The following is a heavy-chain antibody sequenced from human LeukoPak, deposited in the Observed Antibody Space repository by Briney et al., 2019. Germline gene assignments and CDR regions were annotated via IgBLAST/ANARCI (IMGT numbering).Heavy chain of an antibody. CDR3: ASERIAAAGFDY. Sequence: GESLRLSCAASGFTFSSYSMNWVRQAPGKGLEWVSSISSSSSYIYYADSVKGRFTISRDNAKNSLYLQMNSLRAEDTAVYYCASERIAAAGFDYWGQGTLVTVSS. V-gene: IGHV3-21*01. CDR2: ISSSSSYI. CDR1: GFTFSSYS. J-gene: IGHJ4*02. D-gene: IGHD6-13*01.